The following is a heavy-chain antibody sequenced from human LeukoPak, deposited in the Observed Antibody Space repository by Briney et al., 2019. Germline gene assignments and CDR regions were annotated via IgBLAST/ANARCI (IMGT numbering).Heavy chain of an antibody. V-gene: IGHV4-34*01. CDR3: ARLGSGWYDNFYYYMDV. J-gene: IGHJ6*03. Sequence: SETLSLTCAVHGGSFSGYYWSWIRQPPGKGLEWIGEINHSGGTNYNPSLKSRVTISVDTSKNQFSLKLSSVTAADTAVYYCARLGSGWYDNFYYYMDVRGKGTTVTISS. D-gene: IGHD6-19*01. CDR1: GGSFSGYY. CDR2: INHSGGT.